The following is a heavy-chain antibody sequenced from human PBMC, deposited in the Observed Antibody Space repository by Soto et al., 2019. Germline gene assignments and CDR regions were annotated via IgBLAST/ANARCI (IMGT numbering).Heavy chain of an antibody. Sequence: ASVKVSCKASGYTFTSYAMHWVRQAPGQRLEWMGWINAGNGNTKYSQKFQGRVTITRDTSASTAYMELSSLRSEDTAVYYCARGPDRRDYVDYVPLYYYYYGMDVWGQVTTVTVSS. V-gene: IGHV1-3*01. J-gene: IGHJ6*02. CDR2: INAGNGNT. CDR1: GYTFTSYA. CDR3: ARGPDRRDYVDYVPLYYYYYGMDV. D-gene: IGHD4-17*01.